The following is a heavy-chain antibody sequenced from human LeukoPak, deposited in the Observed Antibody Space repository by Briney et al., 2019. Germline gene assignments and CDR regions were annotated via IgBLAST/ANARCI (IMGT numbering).Heavy chain of an antibody. CDR2: ISSSISYL. V-gene: IGHV3-21*01. J-gene: IGHJ4*02. Sequence: GGSRRFSCAASGFTFGSYSMNWVRQAPGKGLEWVSSISSSISYLYYADSVKGRFTISRDNAKNSLYLQMNSLRAEDTAVYYCAREEGRDDYGGNSDYWGQGTLVTVSS. CDR3: AREEGRDDYGGNSDY. CDR1: GFTFGSYS. D-gene: IGHD4-23*01.